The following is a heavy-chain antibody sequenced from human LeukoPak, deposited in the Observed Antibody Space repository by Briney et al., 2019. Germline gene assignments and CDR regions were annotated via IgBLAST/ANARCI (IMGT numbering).Heavy chain of an antibody. D-gene: IGHD3-22*01. CDR2: IWYDGSNK. J-gene: IGHJ4*02. V-gene: IGHV3-33*01. CDR1: GFTFSSYG. Sequence: GGSLRLSCAASGFTFSSYGMHWVRQAPGKGLEWVAVIWYDGSNKYYADSVKGRFTISRDNSKNTLYLQMNSLRAEDTAVYYCARVLYYYDSSGYYYFPFDYWGQGTLVTVSS. CDR3: ARVLYYYDSSGYYYFPFDY.